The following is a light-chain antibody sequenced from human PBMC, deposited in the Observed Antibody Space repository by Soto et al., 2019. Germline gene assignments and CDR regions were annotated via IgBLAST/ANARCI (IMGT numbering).Light chain of an antibody. CDR1: QGIRSH. J-gene: IGKJ3*01. Sequence: DIQMTQSPSSLSASVGDRVIITCRASQGIRSHLAWFQQKPGKAPKSLIYVVSNLQSEVPSKLSGRGSGTDFPLTINSLQPEDSATYYCLQYDTYPRTFGPGTKVDIK. V-gene: IGKV1-16*02. CDR3: LQYDTYPRT. CDR2: VVS.